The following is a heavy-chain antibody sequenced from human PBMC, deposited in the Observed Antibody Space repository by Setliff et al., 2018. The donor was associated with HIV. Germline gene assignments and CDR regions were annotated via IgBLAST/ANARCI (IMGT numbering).Heavy chain of an antibody. CDR3: VKGDCTSSSCELEY. CDR2: VNWNSGSI. CDR1: RFTFDDYA. D-gene: IGHD2-2*01. J-gene: IGHJ4*02. Sequence: GGSLRLSCVVSRFTFDDYAMHWVRQAPGKGLEWVAAVNWNSGSIGYADSVKGRFTISRDNAKKALYLQMNSLRIEDTAFYHCVKGDCTSSSCELEYWGQGTLVTVSS. V-gene: IGHV3-9*01.